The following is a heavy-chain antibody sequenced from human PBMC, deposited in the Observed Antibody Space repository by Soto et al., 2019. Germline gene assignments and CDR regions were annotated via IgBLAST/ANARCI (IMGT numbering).Heavy chain of an antibody. CDR1: GFTFSSYW. Sequence: GGSLRLSCAASGFTFSSYWMTWVRQAPGKGLEWVANINQDGSEKYYVDSVKGRFTISRDNAKNSLYLQMNSLRDEDTAVYCCARDQFYDCGGDFDYWGQGTLVTVSS. V-gene: IGHV3-7*03. J-gene: IGHJ4*02. CDR3: ARDQFYDCGGDFDY. D-gene: IGHD2-21*01. CDR2: INQDGSEK.